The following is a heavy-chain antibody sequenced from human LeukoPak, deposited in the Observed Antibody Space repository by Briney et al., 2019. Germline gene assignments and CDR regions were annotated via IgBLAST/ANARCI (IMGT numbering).Heavy chain of an antibody. CDR1: GFTFSSYA. CDR3: ARGSSKAARGSWFDP. CDR2: ISGSAGTT. D-gene: IGHD6-6*01. Sequence: GGSLRLSCAASGFTFSSYAMSWVRQAPGKGLEWVSAISGSAGTTYYADSVKGRFTISRDNSKNTLYLQMNSLRAEDTAVYYCARGSSKAARGSWFDPWGQGTLVTVSS. V-gene: IGHV3-23*01. J-gene: IGHJ5*02.